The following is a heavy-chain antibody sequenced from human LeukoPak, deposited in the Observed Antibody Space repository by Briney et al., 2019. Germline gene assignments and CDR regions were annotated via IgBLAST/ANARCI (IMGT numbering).Heavy chain of an antibody. CDR1: GAYIRTHY. CDR2: IYYSGTT. CDR3: ARNSGHSTWFGPSDY. V-gene: IGHV4-59*11. Sequence: SEPLSLTCTVSGAYIRTHYWNWIRQPPGKGLEWIGYIYYSGTTHYNPSLKSRVTISVDTSKNQFSLKMSSVTAADTAVYYCARNSGHSTWFGPSDYWGQGTLVTVSS. J-gene: IGHJ4*02. D-gene: IGHD6-13*01.